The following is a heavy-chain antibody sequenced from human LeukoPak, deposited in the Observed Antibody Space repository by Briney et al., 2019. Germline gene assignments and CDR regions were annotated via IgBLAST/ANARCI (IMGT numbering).Heavy chain of an antibody. Sequence: SETLSLTCAVSGGSISSDNWWSWVRQPPGKGLEWIGEIYHSGSTNYNPSLQSRVTISVDKSNNHFSLRLTSVTAADTAVYYCATNGWYCLDHWGQGALVTVSS. CDR3: ATNGWYCLDH. J-gene: IGHJ1*01. CDR1: GGSISSDNW. CDR2: IYHSGST. V-gene: IGHV4-4*02. D-gene: IGHD6-19*01.